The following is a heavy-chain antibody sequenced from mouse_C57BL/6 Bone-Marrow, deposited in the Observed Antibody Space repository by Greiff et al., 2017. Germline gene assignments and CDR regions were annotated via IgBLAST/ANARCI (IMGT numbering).Heavy chain of an antibody. D-gene: IGHD2-1*01. CDR2: INPSSGYT. J-gene: IGHJ4*01. CDR3: ARRWEIYFYYAMDY. V-gene: IGHV1-7*01. Sequence: QVQLQQSGAELAKPGASVKLSCKASGYTFTSYWMHWVKQRPGQGLEWIGYINPSSGYTKYNQKFKDKATLTADKSSSTAYMQLCSLTYEVAAVYYCARRWEIYFYYAMDYWGQGTSVTVSS. CDR1: GYTFTSYW.